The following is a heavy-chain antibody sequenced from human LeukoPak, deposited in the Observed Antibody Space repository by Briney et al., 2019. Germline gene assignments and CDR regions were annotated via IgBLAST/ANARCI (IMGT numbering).Heavy chain of an antibody. V-gene: IGHV3-15*01. J-gene: IGHJ4*02. CDR2: IKSKTDGGTT. Sequence: GGSLRLSCAASGFTFSNAWMSWVRQAPGKGLEWVGRIKSKTDGGTTDYAAPVKGRFTISRDDSKNTLYLQMNSLRAEDTAVYYCARDAGTSSSWYGQFDYWGQGTLVTVSS. CDR3: ARDAGTSSSWYGQFDY. D-gene: IGHD6-13*01. CDR1: GFTFSNAW.